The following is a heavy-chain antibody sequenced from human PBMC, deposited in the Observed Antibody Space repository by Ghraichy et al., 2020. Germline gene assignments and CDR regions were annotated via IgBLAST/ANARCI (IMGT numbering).Heavy chain of an antibody. Sequence: GGSLRLSCAASGFTFSSHDMNWVRQAPGKGLEWVSSINNDGGRTFYTDFVKGRFTISRDNSKNTLYLQMNSLRAEDTAIYYCATIPSQYSDWQNGFFDHWGQGALVTVSS. CDR3: ATIPSQYSDWQNGFFDH. CDR1: GFTFSSHD. V-gene: IGHV3-23*01. J-gene: IGHJ4*02. CDR2: INNDGGRT. D-gene: IGHD3-9*01.